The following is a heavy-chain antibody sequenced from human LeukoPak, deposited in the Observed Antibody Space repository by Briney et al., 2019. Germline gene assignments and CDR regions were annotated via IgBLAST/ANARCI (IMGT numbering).Heavy chain of an antibody. D-gene: IGHD6-19*01. J-gene: IGHJ3*02. CDR1: GYTFTSYG. CDR2: ISAYNGNT. Sequence: ASVKDSCKASGYTFTSYGISWVRQAPGQGLEWMGWISAYNGNTNYAQKLQGRVTMTTDTSTSTAYMELRSLRSDDTAVYYCARDSSGWLTLDAFDIWGQGTMVTASS. V-gene: IGHV1-18*01. CDR3: ARDSSGWLTLDAFDI.